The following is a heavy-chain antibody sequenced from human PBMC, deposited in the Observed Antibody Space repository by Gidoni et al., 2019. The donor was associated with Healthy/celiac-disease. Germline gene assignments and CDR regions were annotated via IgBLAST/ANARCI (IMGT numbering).Heavy chain of an antibody. CDR2: ISWDGGST. CDR3: AKDISADRGFDGGATLEY. D-gene: IGHD1-26*01. V-gene: IGHV3-43*01. CDR1: GFTFDDYT. Sequence: EVQLLESGGVVVQPGGSLRLSCAASGFTFDDYTMHWVRQAPGKGLEWVSLISWDGGSTYYADSVKGRFTISRDNSKNSLYLQMNSLRTEDTALYYCAKDISADRGFDGGATLEYWGQGTLVTVSS. J-gene: IGHJ4*02.